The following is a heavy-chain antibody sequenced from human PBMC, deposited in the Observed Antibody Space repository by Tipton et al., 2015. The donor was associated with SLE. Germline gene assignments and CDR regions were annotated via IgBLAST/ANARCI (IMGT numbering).Heavy chain of an antibody. Sequence: TLSLTCTVSGYSISTDHHWGWIRQSPGKGLEWIGTIYHSGTTYYNPSLESRVTIGVDTSKNQFSLKLNSVTAADTGIYYCARERRDGTNYIDYWGQGTLVTVSA. CDR1: GYSISTDHH. J-gene: IGHJ4*02. V-gene: IGHV4-38-2*02. CDR3: ARERRDGTNYIDY. CDR2: IYHSGTT. D-gene: IGHD5-24*01.